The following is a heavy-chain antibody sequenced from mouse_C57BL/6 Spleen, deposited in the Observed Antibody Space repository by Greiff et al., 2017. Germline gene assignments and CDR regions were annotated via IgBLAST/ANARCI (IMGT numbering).Heavy chain of an antibody. D-gene: IGHD2-3*01. Sequence: QVQLQQPGAELVRPGTSVKLSCKASGYTFTSYWMHWVKQRPGQGLEWIGVIDPSDSYTNYNQKFKGKATLTVDTSSSTAYMQLSSLASEDSAVYYCALYDGYSKFAYWGQGTLVTVSA. CDR3: ALYDGYSKFAY. CDR2: IDPSDSYT. CDR1: GYTFTSYW. J-gene: IGHJ3*01. V-gene: IGHV1-59*01.